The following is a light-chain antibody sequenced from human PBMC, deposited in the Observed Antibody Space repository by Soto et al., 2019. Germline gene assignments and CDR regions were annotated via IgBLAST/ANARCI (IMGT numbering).Light chain of an antibody. CDR1: QSVSSSY. CDR2: RAS. V-gene: IGKV3-20*01. CDR3: QQYGSSPPFT. Sequence: EIVLTQSPGTLSLSPGERATLSCRASQSVSSSYLAWYQQKPGQAPRLLIYRASRRATGIPDRFSGSGSGTDFTLTVSRLEPEDFAVYYCQQYGSSPPFTFGPGTKVDIK. J-gene: IGKJ3*01.